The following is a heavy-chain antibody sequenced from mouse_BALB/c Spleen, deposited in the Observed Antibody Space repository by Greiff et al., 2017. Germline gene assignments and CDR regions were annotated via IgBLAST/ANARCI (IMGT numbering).Heavy chain of an antibody. CDR1: GFTFSSFG. D-gene: IGHD1-1*01. Sequence: EVQGVESGGGLVQPGGSRKLSCAASGFTFSSFGMHWVRQAPEKGLEWVAYISSGSSTIYYADTVKGRFTISRDNPKNTLFLQMTSLRSEDTAMYYCARSYYGSSLGYFDYWGQGTTLTVSS. V-gene: IGHV5-17*02. CDR2: ISSGSSTI. J-gene: IGHJ2*01. CDR3: ARSYYGSSLGYFDY.